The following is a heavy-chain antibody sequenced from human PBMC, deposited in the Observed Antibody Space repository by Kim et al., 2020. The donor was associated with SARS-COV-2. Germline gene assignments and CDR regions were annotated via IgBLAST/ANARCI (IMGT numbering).Heavy chain of an antibody. CDR1: GFTFSNYV. V-gene: IGHV3-23*01. D-gene: IGHD2-15*01. Sequence: GGSLRLSCAASGFTFSNYVMSWVRQAPGKGLEWVSVISGSGVSTYYADSVKGRFTISRDNSKNTLYLQMNSLRDEDTAIYYCAKRHCSGGTCYSGYYYGMDVWGQGTTVTVSS. CDR3: AKRHCSGGTCYSGYYYGMDV. J-gene: IGHJ6*02. CDR2: ISGSGVST.